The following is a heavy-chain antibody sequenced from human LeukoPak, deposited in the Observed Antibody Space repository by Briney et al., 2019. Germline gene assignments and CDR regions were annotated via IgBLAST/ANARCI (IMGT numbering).Heavy chain of an antibody. V-gene: IGHV3-30*03. J-gene: IGHJ4*02. Sequence: PGGSLRLSCAASGFTFSSYGMHWVRQAPGKGLEWVAVISYDGSNKYYADSVKGRFTISRDNSKNTLYLQMNSLRAEDTAVYYCARDGQLWFGEPSPNDYWGQGTLVTVSS. D-gene: IGHD3-10*01. CDR2: ISYDGSNK. CDR3: ARDGQLWFGEPSPNDY. CDR1: GFTFSSYG.